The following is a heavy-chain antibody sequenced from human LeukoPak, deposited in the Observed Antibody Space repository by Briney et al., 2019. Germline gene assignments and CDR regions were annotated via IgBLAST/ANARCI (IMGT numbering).Heavy chain of an antibody. CDR2: ISYSGST. V-gene: IGHV4-59*08. J-gene: IGHJ6*02. CDR3: ARHRSDSYYYFGMDV. D-gene: IGHD2-21*02. CDR1: DGSINIYY. Sequence: SETLSLTCTVSDGSINIYYWSWIRQAPGKGLEWIGYISYSGSTNYNPSLKSRVTISIDTSKNQFSLKLSSVTAADTAVYYCARHRSDSYYYFGMDVWGQGTTVTVSS.